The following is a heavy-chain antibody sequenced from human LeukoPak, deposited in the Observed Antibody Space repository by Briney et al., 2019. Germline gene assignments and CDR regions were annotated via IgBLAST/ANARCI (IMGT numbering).Heavy chain of an antibody. D-gene: IGHD3-3*01. CDR2: INHSGST. CDR3: ARCMSSGYYDFWSGYYVYYFDY. V-gene: IGHV4-34*01. J-gene: IGHJ4*02. CDR1: GGSFSDHY. Sequence: SETLSLTCAVYGGSFSDHYWSWIRQPPGKGLEWIGEINHSGSTNYNPSLKSRVTISVDTSKNQFSLKLSSVTAADTAVYYCARCMSSGYYDFWSGYYVYYFDYWGQGTLVTVSS.